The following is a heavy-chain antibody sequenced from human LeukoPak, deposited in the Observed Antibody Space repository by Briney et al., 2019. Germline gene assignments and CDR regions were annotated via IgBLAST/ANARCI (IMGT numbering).Heavy chain of an antibody. J-gene: IGHJ4*02. CDR2: IYTSGST. D-gene: IGHD5-12*01. Sequence: KPSQTLSLTCTVSGGSISSGSYYWSWIRRPAGKGLEWIGRIYTSGSTNYNPSLKSRVTISVDTSKNQFSLKLSSVTAADTAVYYCARVGYGDLDYWGQGTLVTVSS. CDR1: GGSISSGSYY. V-gene: IGHV4-61*02. CDR3: ARVGYGDLDY.